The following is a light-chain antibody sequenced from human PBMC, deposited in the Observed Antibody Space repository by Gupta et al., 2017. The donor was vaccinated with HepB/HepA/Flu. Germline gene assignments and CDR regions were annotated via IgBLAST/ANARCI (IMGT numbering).Light chain of an antibody. J-gene: IGLJ2*01. CDR3: QSYDSSLGGSV. CDR2: GIS. CDR1: SSNIGAGYD. V-gene: IGLV1-40*01. Sequence: QSVLTQPPSVSGAPGHSVTISCTGRSSNIGAGYDVHWYQQLPGTAPKLLIYGISNRPSGVPDRFSGSKSGTSASLAITRLQAEDEADYYCQSYDSSLGGSVFGGGTKLTVL.